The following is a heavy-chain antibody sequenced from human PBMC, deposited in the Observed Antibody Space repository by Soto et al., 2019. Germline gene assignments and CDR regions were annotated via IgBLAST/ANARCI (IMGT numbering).Heavy chain of an antibody. CDR2: ISAYNGNT. CDR3: ARVSLYILSGYYHLLSSFGMDG. J-gene: IGHJ6*02. V-gene: IGHV1-18*01. Sequence: GASVKVSCKASGYTFTSYGISWVRQAPGRGLEWMGWISAYNGNTNYAQKLQGRVTMTTDTSTSTAYMELRSLRSDDTAVYYCARVSLYILSGYYHLLSSFGMDGWGQGTTVT. D-gene: IGHD3-9*01. CDR1: GYTFTSYG.